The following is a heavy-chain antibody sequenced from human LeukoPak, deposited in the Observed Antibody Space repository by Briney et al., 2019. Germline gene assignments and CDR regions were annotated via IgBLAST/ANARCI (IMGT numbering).Heavy chain of an antibody. D-gene: IGHD4-17*01. CDR3: ARSDYGDHLNY. V-gene: IGHV4-59*01. Sequence: SETLSLTCTVSGGSISSYYWSWIRQPPGKGLEWIGYIYYSGSTNHNPSLKSRVTISVDTSKNQFSLKLSSVTAADTAVYYCARSDYGDHLNYWGQGTLVTVSS. CDR1: GGSISSYY. CDR2: IYYSGST. J-gene: IGHJ4*02.